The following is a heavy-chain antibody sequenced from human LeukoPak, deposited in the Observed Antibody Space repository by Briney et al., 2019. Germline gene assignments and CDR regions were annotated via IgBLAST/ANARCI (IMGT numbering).Heavy chain of an antibody. D-gene: IGHD5-24*01. CDR3: ARLGVGYISPDY. CDR2: ISSSSSYI. CDR1: GFTFSSYS. Sequence: PGGSLRLSCAVSGFTFSSYSMNWVRQAPGKGLEWVSSISSSSSYIYYADSVKGRFTISRDNAKNSLYLQMNSLRAEDTAVYYCARLGVGYISPDYWGQGNLVTVSS. V-gene: IGHV3-21*01. J-gene: IGHJ4*02.